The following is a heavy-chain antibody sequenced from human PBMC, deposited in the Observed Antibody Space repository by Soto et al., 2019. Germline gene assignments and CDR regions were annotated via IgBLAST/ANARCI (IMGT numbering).Heavy chain of an antibody. Sequence: AETLSLTCTVSGGSISSSSYYLFCMRQPPWNGLEWIGSIYYSGSTYYNPSLKSRVTISVDTSKNQFSLKLSSVTAADTAVYYCATSIAAFFDYWGQGTLVTVS. J-gene: IGHJ4*02. CDR3: ATSIAAFFDY. D-gene: IGHD6-6*01. V-gene: IGHV4-39*01. CDR1: GGSISSSSYY. CDR2: IYYSGST.